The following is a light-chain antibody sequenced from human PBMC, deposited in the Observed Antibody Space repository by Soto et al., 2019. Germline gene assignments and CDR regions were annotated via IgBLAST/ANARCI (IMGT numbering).Light chain of an antibody. J-gene: IGKJ4*01. CDR1: QSVSSTY. Sequence: EIVLTQSPGTLSLSPGERATLSCRASQSVSSTYLAWYQQKPGQAPRLLIYGASSRATGIPDRFSGSGSGTDFTLTISRLEPEDFAVYYCQQYGSSSLNFGGGTKV. V-gene: IGKV3-20*01. CDR3: QQYGSSSLN. CDR2: GAS.